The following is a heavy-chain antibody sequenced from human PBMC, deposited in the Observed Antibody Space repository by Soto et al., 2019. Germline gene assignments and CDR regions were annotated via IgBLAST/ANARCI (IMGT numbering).Heavy chain of an antibody. CDR1: GFTFSSYA. CDR3: AKGDCSGGRCYRGFDY. D-gene: IGHD2-15*01. V-gene: IGHV3-23*01. CDR2: ISGSGGST. J-gene: IGHJ4*02. Sequence: GGSLRLSCAASGFTFSSYAMSWVRQAPGKGLEWVSAISGSGGSTYYADSVKGRFTISRDNVKNTMFLQMNSLRAEDTAVYFCAKGDCSGGRCYRGFDYWGQGTLVTVSS.